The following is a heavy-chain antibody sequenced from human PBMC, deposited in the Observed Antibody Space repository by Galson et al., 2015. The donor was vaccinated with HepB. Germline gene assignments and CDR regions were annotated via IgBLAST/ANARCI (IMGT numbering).Heavy chain of an antibody. J-gene: IGHJ4*02. CDR2: ITSSGGKS. V-gene: IGHV3-23*01. CDR3: AKDGIMVANNPYHFHY. Sequence: SLRLSCAASGFSFTRYAMTWVRQAPGKGLEWVSSITSSGGKSYYTDSVKGRFTVSRDNSKNTLLLQLNSLRAEDTAMYFCAKDGIMVANNPYHFHYWGQGTRVTVSS. D-gene: IGHD2-15*01. CDR1: GFSFTRYA.